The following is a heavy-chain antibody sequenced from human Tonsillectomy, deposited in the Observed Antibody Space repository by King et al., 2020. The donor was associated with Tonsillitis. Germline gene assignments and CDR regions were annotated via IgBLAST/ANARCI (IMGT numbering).Heavy chain of an antibody. V-gene: IGHV3-30*03. CDR3: AXXPXXGXXXXXXXDL. CDR2: ISXXXXNX. CDR1: GFTFSSYG. Sequence: VQLVESGGGVVQPGRSLRLSCAASGFTFSSYGMHWARQAPGKGLEWVXVISXXXXNXXXXHXXXGRFTIXRXXSKNTLYLKMTSLRAEDTAVYYCAXXPXXGXXXXXXXDLXXXXTLV. J-gene: IGHJ2*01.